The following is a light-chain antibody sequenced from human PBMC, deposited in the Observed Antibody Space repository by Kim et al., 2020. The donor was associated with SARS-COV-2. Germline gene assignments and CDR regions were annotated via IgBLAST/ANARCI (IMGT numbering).Light chain of an antibody. CDR2: KAS. CDR1: RSISSW. J-gene: IGKJ1*01. Sequence: ASVGDSITITCRASRSISSWLAWYQQKPGKAPKLLIYKASSLESGVTSRFSGSGSGTEFTLTISSLQPDDFATYYCQQYNSYPWTFGQGTKVDIK. CDR3: QQYNSYPWT. V-gene: IGKV1-5*03.